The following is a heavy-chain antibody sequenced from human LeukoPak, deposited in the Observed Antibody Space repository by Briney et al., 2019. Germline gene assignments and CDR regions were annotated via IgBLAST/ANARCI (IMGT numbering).Heavy chain of an antibody. D-gene: IGHD3-3*01. Sequence: GSLRLSCAASEFTLSSYAMSWVREAPGEGLEWVSAISGSGGGTYYTDSVKSRFTISRDNSKNTLYLQMNSLRAEDTAVYYCAKDMLKWLLWGAFDIWGQGTMVTVSS. V-gene: IGHV3-23*01. CDR1: EFTLSSYA. CDR2: ISGSGGGT. CDR3: AKDMLKWLLWGAFDI. J-gene: IGHJ3*02.